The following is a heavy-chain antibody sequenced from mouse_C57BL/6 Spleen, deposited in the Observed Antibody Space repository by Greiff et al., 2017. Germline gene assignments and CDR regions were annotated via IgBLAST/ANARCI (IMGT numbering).Heavy chain of an antibody. CDR3: TRAEGHYYGSSLYAMDY. CDR1: GFTFSSYA. Sequence: EVKLMESGEGLVKPGGSLKLSCAASGFTFSSYAMSWVRQTPEKRLEWVAYISSGGDYIYYADTVKGRFTISRDNARNTLYLQMSSLKSEDTAMYYCTRAEGHYYGSSLYAMDYWGQGTSVTVSS. D-gene: IGHD1-1*01. J-gene: IGHJ4*01. CDR2: ISSGGDYI. V-gene: IGHV5-9-1*02.